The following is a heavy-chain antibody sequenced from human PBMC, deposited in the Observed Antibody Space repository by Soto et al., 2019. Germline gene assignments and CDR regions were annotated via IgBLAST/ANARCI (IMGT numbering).Heavy chain of an antibody. CDR2: ISAYNCNT. D-gene: IGHD1-20*01. Sequence: QVPLVQSGAEVKKPGASVKVSCKASGYTFTSYGISWVRQAPGQGLEWMGWISAYNCNTNYAQKLQGRVTMTTDTSRSTACMERRSLRSADTAVYYCARDQGAYNWNPEAYWGQGTLVTVSS. J-gene: IGHJ4*02. V-gene: IGHV1-18*01. CDR1: GYTFTSYG. CDR3: ARDQGAYNWNPEAY.